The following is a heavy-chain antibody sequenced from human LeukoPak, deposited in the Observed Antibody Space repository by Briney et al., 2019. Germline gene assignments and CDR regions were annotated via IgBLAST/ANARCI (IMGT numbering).Heavy chain of an antibody. Sequence: ASVKVSCKASGYTFTSYAMHWVRQAPGQRLEWMGWINAGNGNTKYSQKFQGRVTITRDTSASTAYMELSSLRSEDTAVYYCARTRIAVAGTPKYYFDYWGQGTLVTVSS. CDR3: ARTRIAVAGTPKYYFDY. D-gene: IGHD6-19*01. J-gene: IGHJ4*02. V-gene: IGHV1-3*01. CDR1: GYTFTSYA. CDR2: INAGNGNT.